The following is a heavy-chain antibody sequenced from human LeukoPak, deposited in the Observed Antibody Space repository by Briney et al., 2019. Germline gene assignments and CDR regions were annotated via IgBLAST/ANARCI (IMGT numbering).Heavy chain of an antibody. CDR3: ARGAEYYYDSSGWGAFDI. D-gene: IGHD3-22*01. CDR2: ISSSGSTI. J-gene: IGHJ3*02. V-gene: IGHV3-48*04. Sequence: PGGSLRLSCAASGFTFSSYAMTWVRQAPGKGLEWVSYISSSGSTIYYADSVKGRFTISRDNAKNSLYLQMNSLRAEDTAVYYCARGAEYYYDSSGWGAFDIWGQGTMVTVSS. CDR1: GFTFSSYA.